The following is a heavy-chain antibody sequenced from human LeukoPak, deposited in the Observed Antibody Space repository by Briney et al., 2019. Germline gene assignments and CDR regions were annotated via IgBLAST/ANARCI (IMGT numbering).Heavy chain of an antibody. CDR2: IYPGDSDT. J-gene: IGHJ4*02. D-gene: IGHD3-22*01. V-gene: IGHV5-51*01. Sequence: GESLKICCRGSGYSFISYWIGWVRQMPGKGLEWMGIIYPGDSDTRYSPSFQGQVAISADKSISTAYLQCSRLKASDTAMYYCAVSVYDSSGYSLYCDYWGQGTLVTVSS. CDR3: AVSVYDSSGYSLYCDY. CDR1: GYSFISYW.